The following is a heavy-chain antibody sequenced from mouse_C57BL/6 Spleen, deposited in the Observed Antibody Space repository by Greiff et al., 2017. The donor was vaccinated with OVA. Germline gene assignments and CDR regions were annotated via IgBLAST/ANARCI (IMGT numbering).Heavy chain of an antibody. D-gene: IGHD4-1*01. J-gene: IGHJ3*01. V-gene: IGHV7-1*01. Sequence: EVKVVESGGGLVQSGRSLRLSCAPSGFTFSDFYMEWVRQAPGKGLEWIAASRNKANDYTTEYSASVKGRFIVSRDTSQSILYLQMNALRAEDTAIYYWARDAELGAGFAYWGQGTLVTVSA. CDR1: GFTFSDFY. CDR3: ARDAELGAGFAY. CDR2: SRNKANDYTT.